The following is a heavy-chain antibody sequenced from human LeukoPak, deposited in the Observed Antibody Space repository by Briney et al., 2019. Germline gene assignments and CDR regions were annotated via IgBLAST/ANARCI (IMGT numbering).Heavy chain of an antibody. J-gene: IGHJ4*02. CDR3: AKDRYSGYDMDY. D-gene: IGHD5-12*01. Sequence: GGSLRLSCAASGFTFVDFAMHWVRQAPGKGLEWIALISADGGDAHYADSMKGRFTISRDNSKNSLYLQMNSLRTEDTALYYCAKDRYSGYDMDYWGQGTLVTVSS. CDR2: ISADGGDA. CDR1: GFTFVDFA. V-gene: IGHV3-43*02.